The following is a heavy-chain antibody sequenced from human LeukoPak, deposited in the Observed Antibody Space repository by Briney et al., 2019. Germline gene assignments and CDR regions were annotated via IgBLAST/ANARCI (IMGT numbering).Heavy chain of an antibody. CDR2: IRGGAENT. D-gene: IGHD2/OR15-2a*01. CDR1: GFTFSTYS. CDR3: AILSWDGRGTFS. J-gene: IGHJ5*02. Sequence: GGSLILSCAASGFTFSTYSMSWVRPAPGKGLEWVSAIRGGAENTYYADSVRGRFTISRDNYKDTLTLQMNSLRAEDTAIYYCAILSWDGRGTFSWGQGTLVTVSS. V-gene: IGHV3-23*01.